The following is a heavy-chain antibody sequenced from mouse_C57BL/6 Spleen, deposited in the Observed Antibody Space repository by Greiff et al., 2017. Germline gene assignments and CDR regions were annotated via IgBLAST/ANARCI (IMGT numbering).Heavy chain of an antibody. CDR3: ARRGYYDYPYAMDC. CDR1: GYTFTSYW. Sequence: QVQLQQPGAELVKPGASVKLSCKASGYTFTSYWMHWVKQRPGQGLEWIGMIHPNSGSTNYNEKFKSKATLTVDKSSSTAYMQLSSLTSEDSAVYYCARRGYYDYPYAMDCWGQGTSVTVSS. J-gene: IGHJ4*01. D-gene: IGHD2-4*01. CDR2: IHPNSGST. V-gene: IGHV1-64*01.